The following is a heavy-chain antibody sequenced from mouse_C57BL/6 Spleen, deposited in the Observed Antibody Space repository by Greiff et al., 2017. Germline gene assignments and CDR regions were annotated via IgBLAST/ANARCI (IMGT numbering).Heavy chain of an antibody. D-gene: IGHD1-1*01. Sequence: EVQLQESGPGLVKPSQTVFLTCTVTGISITTGNYRWSWIRQFPGNKLEWIGYIYYSGTITYNPSLTSRTTNTRDTPKNQFFLEMNSLTAEDTATYYCARERFSLGSLWGYFDVWGTGTTVTVSS. V-gene: IGHV3-5*01. CDR3: ARERFSLGSLWGYFDV. CDR2: IYYSGTI. J-gene: IGHJ1*03. CDR1: GISITTGNYR.